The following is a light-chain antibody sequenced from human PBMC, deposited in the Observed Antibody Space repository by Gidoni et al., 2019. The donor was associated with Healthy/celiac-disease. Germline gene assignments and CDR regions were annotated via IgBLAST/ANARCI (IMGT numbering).Light chain of an antibody. CDR3: QQYNSYPWT. J-gene: IGKJ1*01. CDR2: KAS. V-gene: IGKV1-5*03. Sequence: LQKPGKAPKLLIYKASSLESGVPSRFSGSGSGTEFTITISSLQPDYFATYYCQQYNSYPWTFGQGTKVEIK.